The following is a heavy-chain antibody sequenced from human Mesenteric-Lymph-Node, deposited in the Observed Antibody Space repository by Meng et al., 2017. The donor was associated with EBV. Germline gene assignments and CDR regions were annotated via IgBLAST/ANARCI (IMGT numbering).Heavy chain of an antibody. J-gene: IGHJ4*02. CDR1: GFKFRKFA. Sequence: VQWGVAGGGVVQPGRSLRLACGASGFKFRKFAMHWVRQAPGKGLEWVAVISYVGMQQYYADSVQGRFVISRDNSKNTLYLQMNSLRSDDTAVYYCAKPDSSGPLIAYWGQGTLVTVSS. D-gene: IGHD3-22*01. CDR3: AKPDSSGPLIAY. V-gene: IGHV3-30*09. CDR2: ISYVGMQQ.